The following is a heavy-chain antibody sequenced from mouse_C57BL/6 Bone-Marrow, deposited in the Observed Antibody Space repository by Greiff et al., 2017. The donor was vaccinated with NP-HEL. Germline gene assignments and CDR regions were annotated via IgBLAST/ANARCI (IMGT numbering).Heavy chain of an antibody. V-gene: IGHV1-80*01. D-gene: IGHD2-4*01. CDR1: GYAFSSYW. J-gene: IGHJ4*01. Sequence: VQLQQSGAELVKPGASVKISCKASGYAFSSYWMNWVKQRPGKGLEWIGQIYPGDGDTNYNGKFKGKATLTADKSSSTAYMQLSSLTSEDSAVYFCASFYDYDTFYAMDYWGQGTSVTVSS. CDR2: IYPGDGDT. CDR3: ASFYDYDTFYAMDY.